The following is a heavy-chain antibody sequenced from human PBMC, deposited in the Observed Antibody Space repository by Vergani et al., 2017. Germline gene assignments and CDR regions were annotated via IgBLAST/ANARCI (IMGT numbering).Heavy chain of an antibody. V-gene: IGHV3-53*01. D-gene: IGHD1-20*01. J-gene: IGHJ3*02. CDR3: ATQNNWNEDDAFDI. Sequence: VQLVESGGGLIQPGGSLRLSCAASGFTVSSNYMSWVRQAPGKGLEWVSVIYSGGSTYYADSVKGRFTITRDNSKNTLYHQMNSLRAEDTAVYYCATQNNWNEDDAFDIWGQGTMVTVSS. CDR1: GFTVSSNY. CDR2: IYSGGST.